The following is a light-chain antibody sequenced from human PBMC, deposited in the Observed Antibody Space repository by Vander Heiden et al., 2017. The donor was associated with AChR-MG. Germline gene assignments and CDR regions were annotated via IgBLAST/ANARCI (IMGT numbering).Light chain of an antibody. Sequence: DVVLTQSPLSLPVTPGEPASISCRSSQSPLHSNGYNYLDWYLQKPGQSPQLLIYLGSNRASGVPDRFSGSASGTDFTLKISRVEAEDIGVYYCMQALRSVTFGGGTKVEI. CDR2: LGS. J-gene: IGKJ4*01. CDR1: QSPLHSNGYNY. CDR3: MQALRSVT. V-gene: IGKV2-28*01.